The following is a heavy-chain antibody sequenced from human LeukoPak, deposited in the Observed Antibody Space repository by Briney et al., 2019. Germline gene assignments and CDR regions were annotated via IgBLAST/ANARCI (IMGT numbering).Heavy chain of an antibody. CDR1: GFTFSSYW. CDR3: GRIRKGPPPMRSYSFDY. Sequence: GGSLRLSCAASGFTFSSYWMSWVRQAPGKGLEWVANIKQDGSEKYYVDSVKGRFTISRDNAKNSLYLQMNSLRAEDTAVYYCGRIRKGPPPMRSYSFDYGGQGTRVTVP. CDR2: IKQDGSEK. V-gene: IGHV3-7*01. J-gene: IGHJ4*02. D-gene: IGHD3-10*01.